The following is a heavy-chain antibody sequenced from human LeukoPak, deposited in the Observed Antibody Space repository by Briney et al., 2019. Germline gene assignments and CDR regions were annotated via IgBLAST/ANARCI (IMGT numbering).Heavy chain of an antibody. D-gene: IGHD6-13*01. J-gene: IGHJ4*02. V-gene: IGHV4-59*12. CDR1: GGSISSYY. Sequence: SETLSLTCTVSGGSISSYYWSWIRQPPGKGLEWIGYIYYSGSTNYNPSLKSRVTISVDTSKNQFSLKLSSVTAADTAVYYCARGGSSSWYSSLFDYWGQGTLVTVSS. CDR3: ARGGSSSWYSSLFDY. CDR2: IYYSGST.